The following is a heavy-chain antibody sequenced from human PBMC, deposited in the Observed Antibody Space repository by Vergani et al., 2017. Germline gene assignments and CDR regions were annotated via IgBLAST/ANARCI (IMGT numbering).Heavy chain of an antibody. J-gene: IGHJ6*02. V-gene: IGHV3-23*01. CDR2: IRGSGGST. D-gene: IGHD5-12*01. CDR1: GFTFNHYA. Sequence: EVQLLQSGGDLVQPGGSLRLSCAASGFTFNHYAMNWVRQAPGKGLEWVSGIRGSGGSTYYACAVKGRFTISKDSSTNTLYIQMNSLSAEDTAVYYCAKASPRNSGYDYLYYDHDIDVWGQGTTVTVSS. CDR3: AKASPRNSGYDYLYYDHDIDV.